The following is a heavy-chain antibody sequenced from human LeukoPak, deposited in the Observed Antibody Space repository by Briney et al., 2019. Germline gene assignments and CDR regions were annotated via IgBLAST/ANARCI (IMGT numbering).Heavy chain of an antibody. CDR3: ARGYSYGYYYFDY. V-gene: IGHV1-69*13. CDR2: IIPIFGTA. D-gene: IGHD5-18*01. Sequence: ATAKVSCKASGGTFSSYAISWVRQAPGQGLEWMGGIIPIFGTANYAQKFQGRVTITADESTSTAYMELSSLRSEDTAVYYCARGYSYGYYYFDYWGQGTLVTVSS. CDR1: GGTFSSYA. J-gene: IGHJ4*02.